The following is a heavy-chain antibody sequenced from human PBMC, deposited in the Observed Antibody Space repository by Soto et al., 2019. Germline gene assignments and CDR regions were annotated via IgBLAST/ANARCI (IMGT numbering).Heavy chain of an antibody. CDR3: AREVGATTDYYYGMDV. D-gene: IGHD1-26*01. Sequence: QVQLQESGPGLVKPSETLSLTCTVSGGSISSYYWSWIRQPPGKGLEWIGYIYYSGGTNYNPSLKSRVTISVDTSKNQFSLKLSSVTAADTAVYYCAREVGATTDYYYGMDVWGQGTTVTVSS. CDR1: GGSISSYY. J-gene: IGHJ6*02. CDR2: IYYSGGT. V-gene: IGHV4-59*01.